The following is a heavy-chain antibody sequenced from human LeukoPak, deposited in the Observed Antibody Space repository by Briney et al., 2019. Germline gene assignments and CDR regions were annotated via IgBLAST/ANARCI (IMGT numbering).Heavy chain of an antibody. D-gene: IGHD4-11*01. CDR1: GFTLSSHS. CDR3: ARDRGYSNYYDY. CDR2: ISKTSNTR. Sequence: GGSLRLSCAASGFTLSSHSMNWVRQAPGKGLEWVSYISKTSNTRDYADSVKGRFAISRDNAKNSLYLQMNSLRDEDTAVYYCARDRGYSNYYDYWGQGTLVTVSS. J-gene: IGHJ4*02. V-gene: IGHV3-48*02.